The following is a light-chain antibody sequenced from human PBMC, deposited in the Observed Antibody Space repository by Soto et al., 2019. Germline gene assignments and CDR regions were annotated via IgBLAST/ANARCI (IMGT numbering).Light chain of an antibody. CDR2: GAS. CDR3: QQYGRSLPIT. J-gene: IGKJ5*01. Sequence: EIVLTQSPGTLSLSPGERATLSCRASQSVSSSYLAWYQQKPGQAPRLLIYGASSRATGIPDRFSGSGSGTDFTLTISRLEPEDFAVYYCQQYGRSLPITFGQGNRLEIK. V-gene: IGKV3-20*01. CDR1: QSVSSSY.